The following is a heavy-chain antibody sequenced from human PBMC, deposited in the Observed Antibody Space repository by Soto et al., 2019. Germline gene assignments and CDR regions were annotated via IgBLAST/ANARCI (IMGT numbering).Heavy chain of an antibody. CDR3: ARRAPLRYLHWLLVDAFDI. J-gene: IGHJ3*02. CDR1: GFTFSSYW. Sequence: GGSLRLSCAASGFTFSSYWMSWVRQAPGKGLEWVANIKQDGSEKYYVDSVKGRFTISRDNAKNSLYLQMNSLRAEDTAVYYCARRAPLRYLHWLLVDAFDIWGQGTMVTVSS. CDR2: IKQDGSEK. V-gene: IGHV3-7*01. D-gene: IGHD3-9*01.